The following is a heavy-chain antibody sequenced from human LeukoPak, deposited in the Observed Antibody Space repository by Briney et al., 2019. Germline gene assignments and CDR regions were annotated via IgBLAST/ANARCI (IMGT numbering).Heavy chain of an antibody. CDR2: INPSGGST. V-gene: IGHV1-46*01. CDR3: ASGTRGYDSSAPDFDY. Sequence: ASVKVSCKASGYTFTSYYMHWVRQAPGQGLEWMGIINPSGGSTSYAQKFQGRVTMTRDTSTSTVYMELSSLRSEDTAVYYCASGTRGYDSSAPDFDYWGQGTLVTVSS. D-gene: IGHD3-22*01. CDR1: GYTFTSYY. J-gene: IGHJ4*02.